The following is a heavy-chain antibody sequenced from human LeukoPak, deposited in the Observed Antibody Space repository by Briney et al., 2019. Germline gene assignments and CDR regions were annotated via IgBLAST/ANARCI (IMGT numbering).Heavy chain of an antibody. CDR2: INWKGGST. V-gene: IGHV3-20*01. CDR1: GFTFSSRDW. CDR3: ARGTHYYDRSGYDY. J-gene: IGHJ4*02. Sequence: GGSLRLSCVASGFTFSSRDWMTWVRQAPGKGLEWVSGINWKGGSTGYADSVKGRFTISRDNAKNSLYLQMNSLRAEDTAFYHCARGTHYYDRSGYDYWGQGTLVTVSS. D-gene: IGHD3-22*01.